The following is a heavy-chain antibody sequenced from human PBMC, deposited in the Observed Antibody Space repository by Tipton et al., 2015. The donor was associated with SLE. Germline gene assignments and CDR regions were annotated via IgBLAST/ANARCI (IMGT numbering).Heavy chain of an antibody. CDR2: IYPGDSDT. J-gene: IGHJ4*02. CDR1: GYSFTNFW. CDR3: ARRRVGINGDFDY. Sequence: QLVQSGAEVKKPGESLKISCKTSGYSFTNFWIGWVRQMPGKGLERMGLIYPGDSDTRYSPSFQGHITISADKSISTAFLQWNSLRASDSAIYFCARRRVGINGDFDYWGQGTLVTVSS. V-gene: IGHV5-51*03. D-gene: IGHD2-21*01.